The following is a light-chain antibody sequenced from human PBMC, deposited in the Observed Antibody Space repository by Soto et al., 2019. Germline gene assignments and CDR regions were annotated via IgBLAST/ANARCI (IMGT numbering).Light chain of an antibody. CDR3: QQPSTFPRT. CDR1: QDVSSW. Sequence: DIQMTQSPSSVSASVGDRVTITCRSSQDVSSWLVWYQQKPGQAPKLLIYAASNLQSGVPSRFSGSGSGTDFTLTISSLQPEDSATYFCQQPSTFPRTFGGGTKVDIK. J-gene: IGKJ4*01. CDR2: AAS. V-gene: IGKV1-12*01.